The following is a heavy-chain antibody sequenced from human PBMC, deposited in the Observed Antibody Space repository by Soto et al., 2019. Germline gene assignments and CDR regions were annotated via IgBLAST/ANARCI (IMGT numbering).Heavy chain of an antibody. CDR2: IIPIFGTA. CDR1: GGTFSSYA. Sequence: SVKVSCKASGGTFSSYAISWVRQAPGQGLEWMGGIIPIFGTANYAQKFQGRVTMTRDTSTSTAYMELSSLTSDDTAIYYCARMATSGTLNWFDPWGQGTLVTVSS. CDR3: ARMATSGTLNWFDP. V-gene: IGHV1-69*05. J-gene: IGHJ5*02.